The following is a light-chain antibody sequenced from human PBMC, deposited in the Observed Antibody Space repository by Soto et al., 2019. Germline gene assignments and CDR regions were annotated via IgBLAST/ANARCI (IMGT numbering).Light chain of an antibody. Sequence: DIQMTQSPSFLSASVGDRVTITCRASQGINIFLVWFQQKPGKAPNLLITAASTLQSGVPSRFSGSGSGTDFTLTINSLQPEDSATYYCQQAYSTPWTFGQGTKVDIK. CDR1: QGINIF. V-gene: IGKV1-9*01. CDR2: AAS. J-gene: IGKJ1*01. CDR3: QQAYSTPWT.